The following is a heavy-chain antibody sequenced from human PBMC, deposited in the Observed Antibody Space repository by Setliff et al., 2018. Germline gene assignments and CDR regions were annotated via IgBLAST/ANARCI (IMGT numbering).Heavy chain of an antibody. CDR3: ARGRGGHSGH. J-gene: IGHJ4*02. CDR1: GGSISSGGYY. CDR2: IYYRGGTS. D-gene: IGHD6-19*01. Sequence: SETLSLTCTVSGGSISSGGYYWSWIRQHPGKGLEWIGYIYYRGGTSYYNPSLKSRVTISVDTSKNQFSLKLSSVTAADTAVYYCARGRGGHSGHWGQGTLVTVS. V-gene: IGHV4-31*03.